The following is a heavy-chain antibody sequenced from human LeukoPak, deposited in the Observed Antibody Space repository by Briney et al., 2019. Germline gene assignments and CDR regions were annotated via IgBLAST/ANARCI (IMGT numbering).Heavy chain of an antibody. Sequence: QPGGSLRLSCAAAGFTLSNYWVHWARHAPGKGLVWVSRINRDGSTTNYADSVKGRFTVSRDNAKNTLNLQMNSLRAEDTAVYYCARDKKSGESSEIDYWGQGTLVTVSS. D-gene: IGHD3-10*01. CDR2: INRDGSTT. V-gene: IGHV3-74*01. J-gene: IGHJ4*02. CDR3: ARDKKSGESSEIDY. CDR1: GFTLSNYW.